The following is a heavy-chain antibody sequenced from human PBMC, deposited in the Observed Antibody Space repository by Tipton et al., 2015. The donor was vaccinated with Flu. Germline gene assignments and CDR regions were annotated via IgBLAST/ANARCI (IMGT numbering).Heavy chain of an antibody. V-gene: IGHV4-39*07. Sequence: LRLSCTVSGGSISSSSYYWGWIRQPPGKGLEWIGSIYYSGSTYYNPSLKSRVTISVDTSKNQFSLKLCSVTAADTAVYYCAREVGAEFDHWGQGTLVTVSS. CDR2: IYYSGST. CDR3: AREVGAEFDH. J-gene: IGHJ4*02. CDR1: GGSISSSSYY. D-gene: IGHD1-26*01.